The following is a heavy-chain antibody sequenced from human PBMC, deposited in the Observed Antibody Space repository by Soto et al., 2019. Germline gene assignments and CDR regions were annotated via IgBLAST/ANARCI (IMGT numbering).Heavy chain of an antibody. CDR2: IFPGDSDT. D-gene: IGHD3-9*01. CDR3: PRPGRDISTGSPGTFDY. V-gene: IGHV5-51*01. Sequence: PGESLKSSCKGSGYSFTTQWIGWVRQMPGKGLEWMGIIFPGDSDTRYSPSFQGQVTISADKSISTAYLQWSRLKASDTAMYYCPRPGRDISTGSPGTFDYCGQRTLVTVSS. J-gene: IGHJ4*02. CDR1: GYSFTTQW.